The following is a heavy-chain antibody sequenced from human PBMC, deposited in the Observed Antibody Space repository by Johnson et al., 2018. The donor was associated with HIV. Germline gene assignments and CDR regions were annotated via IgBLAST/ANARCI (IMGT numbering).Heavy chain of an antibody. V-gene: IGHV3-30-3*01. Sequence: QVQLVESGGGVVQPGRSLRLSCAASGFTFSSYAMHWVRQAPGKGLEWVAVISYDGSNKYYADSVKGRFTISRDISNNTLHLQMNSLRAGDTAVYYCALVLGALPGAFDIWGRGTMVTVSS. J-gene: IGHJ3*02. D-gene: IGHD3-16*01. CDR2: ISYDGSNK. CDR3: ALVLGALPGAFDI. CDR1: GFTFSSYA.